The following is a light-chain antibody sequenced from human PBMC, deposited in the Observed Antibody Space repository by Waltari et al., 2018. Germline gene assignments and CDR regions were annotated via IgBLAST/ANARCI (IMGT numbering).Light chain of an antibody. V-gene: IGLV2-14*03. CDR2: DVT. CDR3: SSYTTSISYV. J-gene: IGLJ1*01. Sequence: QSALTQPASVSGSPGQSITISCTGTSSDIGVYNHVSWYQQHPGKAPKLMIYDVTSRPSGVSDRFSGSKSDYTASLTISGLQAEDEADYYCSSYTTSISYVFGTGTRVTVL. CDR1: SSDIGVYNH.